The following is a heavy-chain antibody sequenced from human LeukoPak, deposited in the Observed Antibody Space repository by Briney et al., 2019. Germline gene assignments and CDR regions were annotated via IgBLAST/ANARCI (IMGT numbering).Heavy chain of an antibody. V-gene: IGHV3-23*01. CDR1: GFTLSTNA. CDR3: AKLYYDFWSGYSGFYFDY. D-gene: IGHD3-3*01. J-gene: IGHJ4*02. CDR2: ISGSGGST. Sequence: GGSLRLSCLTSGFTLSTNAMSWVRQAPGKGLEWVSAISGSGGSTYYADSVKGRFTISRDNSKNTLYLQMNSLRAEDTAVYYCAKLYYDFWSGYSGFYFDYWGQGTLVTVSS.